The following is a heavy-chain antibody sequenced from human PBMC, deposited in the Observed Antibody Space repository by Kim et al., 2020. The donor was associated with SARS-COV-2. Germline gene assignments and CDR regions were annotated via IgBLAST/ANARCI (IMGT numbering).Heavy chain of an antibody. V-gene: IGHV3-74*01. CDR2: INSDGSST. J-gene: IGHJ4*02. D-gene: IGHD4-17*01. CDR1: GFTFSSYW. Sequence: GGSLRLSCAASGFTFSSYWMHWVRQAPGKGLVWVSRINSDGSSTSYADAVKGRFTISRDNAKNTLYLQMNSLRAEDTAVYYCARSLMTTVTTYYWGQGTLVTVSS. CDR3: ARSLMTTVTTYY.